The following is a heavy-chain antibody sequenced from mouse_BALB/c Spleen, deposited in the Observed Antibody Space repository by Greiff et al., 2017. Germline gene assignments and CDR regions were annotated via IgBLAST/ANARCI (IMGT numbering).Heavy chain of an antibody. D-gene: IGHD2-4*01. V-gene: IGHV3-8*02. J-gene: IGHJ1*01. CDR1: GDSITSGY. CDR3: ARSTMITTRGYFDV. Sequence: EVKVVESGPSLVKPSQTLSLTCSVTGDSITSGYWNWIRKFPGNKLEYMGYISYSGSTYYNPSLKSRISITRDTSKNQYYLQLNSVTTEDTATYYCARSTMITTRGYFDVWGAGTTVTVSS. CDR2: ISYSGST.